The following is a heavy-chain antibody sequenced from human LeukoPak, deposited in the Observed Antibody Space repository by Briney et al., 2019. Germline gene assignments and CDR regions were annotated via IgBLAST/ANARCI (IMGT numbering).Heavy chain of an antibody. V-gene: IGHV3-30*02. D-gene: IGHD6-19*01. J-gene: IGHJ5*02. CDR3: AKPEYSSGRGGWFDP. CDR2: IRYDGSNK. Sequence: PGGSLRLSCAASGFTFSSYGMHWVRQAPGKGLEWVAFIRYDGSNKYYADSVKGRFTISRDNSKNTLYLQMNSLRAEDTAVYYCAKPEYSSGRGGWFDPWGQGTLVTVSS. CDR1: GFTFSSYG.